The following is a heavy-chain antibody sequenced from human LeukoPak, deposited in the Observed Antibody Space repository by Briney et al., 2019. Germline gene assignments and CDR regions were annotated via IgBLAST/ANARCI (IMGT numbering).Heavy chain of an antibody. V-gene: IGHV3-23*01. CDR1: GFSFSSYA. J-gene: IGHJ4*02. CDR2: ISGSGSST. CDR3: AKGLYSGYDGVPGMF. Sequence: GGSLRLSCAASGFSFSSYAMSWVRQAPGKGLEWVSAISGSGSSTYHADSVKGRFTISRDNSKNTLYLQMNSLRAEDTAVYYCAKGLYSGYDGVPGMFGGQGTLVTVSS. D-gene: IGHD5-12*01.